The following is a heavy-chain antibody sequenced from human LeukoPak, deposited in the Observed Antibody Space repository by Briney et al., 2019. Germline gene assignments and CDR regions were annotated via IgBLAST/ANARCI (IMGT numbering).Heavy chain of an antibody. CDR2: ISGSGGST. V-gene: IGHV3-23*01. CDR3: ARGDDISPGRVLDY. CDR1: GFTFSSYA. Sequence: PGGSLRLSCAASGFTFSSYAMSRVRQAPGKGLEWVSAISGSGGSTYYADSVKGRFTISRDNSKNTLYLQMNSLRAEDTAVYYCARGDDISPGRVLDYWGQGTLVTVSS. J-gene: IGHJ4*02. D-gene: IGHD3-9*01.